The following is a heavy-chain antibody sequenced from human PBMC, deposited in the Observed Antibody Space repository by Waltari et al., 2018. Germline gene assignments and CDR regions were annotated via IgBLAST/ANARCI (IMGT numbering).Heavy chain of an antibody. CDR2: IDSDGIRT. CDR3: ARCTSTSCSV. D-gene: IGHD2-2*01. J-gene: IGHJ3*01. V-gene: IGHV3-74*01. Sequence: EVQLVESGAGLVQPGGCLRLSCAASGSTFRSYWMDCVRQAPGKGLVWVSPIDSDGIRTNYADSVKGRFTISRDNAKNTLYLQMNSLRAEDTAVYYCARCTSTSCSVWGQGSMVTVSS. CDR1: GSTFRSYW.